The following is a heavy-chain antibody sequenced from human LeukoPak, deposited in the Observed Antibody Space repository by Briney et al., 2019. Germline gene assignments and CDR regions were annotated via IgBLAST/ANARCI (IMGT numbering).Heavy chain of an antibody. J-gene: IGHJ5*02. CDR1: GYTFTGYY. V-gene: IGHV1-2*02. CDR2: INPNSGGT. Sequence: ASVKVSCKASGYTFTGYYMHWVRQAPGQGLEWMGWINPNSGGTNYAQKFQGRVTMTRDTSISTAYMELSRLRSDDTAVYYCARVREGSSSWFDPWGQGTLVTVSS. CDR3: ARVREGSSSWFDP. D-gene: IGHD6-13*01.